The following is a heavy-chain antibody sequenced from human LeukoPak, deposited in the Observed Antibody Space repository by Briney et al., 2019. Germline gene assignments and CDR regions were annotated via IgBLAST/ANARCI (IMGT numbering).Heavy chain of an antibody. J-gene: IGHJ4*02. CDR1: GGSISSTTYY. D-gene: IGHD6-19*01. CDR2: LYYSGKT. Sequence: SDTLSLTCIISGGSISSTTYYWGWIRQPPGKGLEWIGTLYYSGKTYYNPSLKSRVTISIDTSKNQFSLKLTSATAADTAVYYCARRGSGYTYWGQGTLVTVSS. CDR3: ARRGSGYTY. V-gene: IGHV4-39*07.